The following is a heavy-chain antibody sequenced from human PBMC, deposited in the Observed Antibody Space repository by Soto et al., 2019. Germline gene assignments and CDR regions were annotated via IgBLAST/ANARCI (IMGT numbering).Heavy chain of an antibody. Sequence: LRLSCAASGFIFSNAWMSWVRQAPGKGLEWVGRIKSYTNGGTTDYAAPVKGRFAISRDDSKSTLYLQMNSLKTEDAGVYYCTTDDPINKYWGQGTLVTVSS. CDR2: IKSYTNGGTT. J-gene: IGHJ4*02. V-gene: IGHV3-15*01. CDR3: TTDDPINKY. CDR1: GFIFSNAW.